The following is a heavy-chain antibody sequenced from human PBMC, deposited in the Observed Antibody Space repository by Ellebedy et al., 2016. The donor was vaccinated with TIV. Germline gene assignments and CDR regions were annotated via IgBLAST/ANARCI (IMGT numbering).Heavy chain of an antibody. J-gene: IGHJ4*02. CDR3: ARGSAGGWQKFDY. CDR1: GGSSSGYY. D-gene: IGHD6-19*01. Sequence: GSLRLSXAVYGGSSSGYYWSWIRQPPGKGLEWIGEINHSGSTNYNPSLKSRVTISVDTSKNQFSLKLSSVTAADTAAYYCARGSAGGWQKFDYWGQGTLVTVSS. V-gene: IGHV4-34*01. CDR2: INHSGST.